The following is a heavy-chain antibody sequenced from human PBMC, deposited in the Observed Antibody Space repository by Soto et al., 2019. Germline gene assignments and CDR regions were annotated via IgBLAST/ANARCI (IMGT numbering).Heavy chain of an antibody. V-gene: IGHV3-30-3*01. CDR2: ISYDGSNK. D-gene: IGHD5-12*01. J-gene: IGHJ2*01. CDR1: GFTFSSYA. Sequence: GGSLRLSCAASGFTFSSYAMHWVRQAPGKGLEWVAVISYDGSNKYYADSVKGRFTISRDNSKNTLYLQMNSLRAEDTAVYYCARDRAADGLQFYWYFDLWGRGTLVTVSS. CDR3: ARDRAADGLQFYWYFDL.